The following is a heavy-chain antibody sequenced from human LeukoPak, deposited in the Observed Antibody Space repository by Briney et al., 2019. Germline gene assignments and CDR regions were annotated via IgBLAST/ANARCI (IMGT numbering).Heavy chain of an antibody. CDR1: GYTFTVYY. CDR2: INPNSGGT. CDR3: ARGGRALTNPYYYYYMDV. J-gene: IGHJ6*03. V-gene: IGHV1-2*02. Sequence: ASVKVSCKASGYTFTVYYMHWVQQAPGQGLEWMGWINPNSGGTNYAQKFQGRVTMNRDTSINTAYMELSRLRSDDMAVYYCARGGRALTNPYYYYYMDVWGKGTTVTVSS. D-gene: IGHD1/OR15-1a*01.